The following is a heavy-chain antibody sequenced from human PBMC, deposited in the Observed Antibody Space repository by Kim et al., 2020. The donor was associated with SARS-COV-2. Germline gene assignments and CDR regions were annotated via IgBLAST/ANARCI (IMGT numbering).Heavy chain of an antibody. V-gene: IGHV7-4-1*02. J-gene: IGHJ6*02. CDR1: GYTFTSYA. D-gene: IGHD2-2*01. CDR2: INTNTGNP. Sequence: ASVKVSCKASGYTFTSYAMNWVRQAPGQGLEWMGWINTNTGNPTYAQGFTGRFVFSLDTSVSTAYLQISSLKAEDTAVYYCARGGYCSSTSCFPLFMDVWGQGTTVTVSS. CDR3: ARGGYCSSTSCFPLFMDV.